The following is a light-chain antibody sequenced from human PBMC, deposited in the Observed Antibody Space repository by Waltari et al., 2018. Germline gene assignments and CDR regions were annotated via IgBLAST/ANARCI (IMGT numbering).Light chain of an antibody. Sequence: DVGLTQSPPPLPVTLGQPASLSSRSSQRLVDTDGINYLNWFHQRPDQAPRRLIYKVSNRDSGVPDRFSGSGSGTDFTLMISSVEADDIGVYFCMQATHWPVTFGQGTRLEIK. V-gene: IGKV2-30*01. CDR2: KVS. CDR1: QRLVDTDGINY. CDR3: MQATHWPVT. J-gene: IGKJ5*01.